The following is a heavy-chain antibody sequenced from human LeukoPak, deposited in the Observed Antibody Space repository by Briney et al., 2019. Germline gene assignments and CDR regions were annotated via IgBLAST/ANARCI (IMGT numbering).Heavy chain of an antibody. D-gene: IGHD3-22*01. CDR1: GFTFDDYA. Sequence: PGGSLRLSCAASGFTFDDYAMHWVRQAPGKGLEWVSGISWNGGSIGYADSVKGRFTISRDNAKNSLYLQMNSLRAEDTALYYCAKDSQYYYDSSGYRPNWFDPWGQGTLVTVSS. CDR2: ISWNGGSI. CDR3: AKDSQYYYDSSGYRPNWFDP. V-gene: IGHV3-9*01. J-gene: IGHJ5*02.